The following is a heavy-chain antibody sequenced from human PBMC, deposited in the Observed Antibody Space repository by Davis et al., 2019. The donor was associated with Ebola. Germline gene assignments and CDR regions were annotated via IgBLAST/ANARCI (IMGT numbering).Heavy chain of an antibody. CDR2: IYPGASDI. V-gene: IGHV5-51*01. Sequence: GESLKISCQGFGYPFTKYYISWVRQMPGKGLEWMGIIYPGASDIGYGPSFQGQVTFSADTSINTAYLRWSSLKASDTAMYYCARHSGGLDFWGQGTTVTVSS. J-gene: IGHJ6*02. CDR3: ARHSGGLDF. CDR1: GYPFTKYY.